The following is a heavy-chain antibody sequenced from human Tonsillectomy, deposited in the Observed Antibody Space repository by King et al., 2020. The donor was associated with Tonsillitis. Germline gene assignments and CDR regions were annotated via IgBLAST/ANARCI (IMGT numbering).Heavy chain of an antibody. V-gene: IGHV3-74*01. CDR3: ARGRHPETPDWNCQRY. J-gene: IGHJ4*02. D-gene: IGHD1-7*01. CDR1: GFTFSSYW. Sequence: VQLVESGGGLVQPGGSLRLSCAASGFTFSSYWMHWVRQAPGKGLVWVSRINSDGSSTSYADSVKGRFTISRDNAKNTLYLQMHSLRAEDTAVYYCARGRHPETPDWNCQRYWGQGTLVTVSS. CDR2: INSDGSST.